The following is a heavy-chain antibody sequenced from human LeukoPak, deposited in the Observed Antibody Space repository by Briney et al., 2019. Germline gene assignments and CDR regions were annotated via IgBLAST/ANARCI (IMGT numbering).Heavy chain of an antibody. CDR1: GFTFSSYV. V-gene: IGHV3-48*03. D-gene: IGHD3-10*02. J-gene: IGHJ6*04. Sequence: GGSLRLSCAASGFTFSSYVMSWVRQAPGKGLEWVSYISSSGSTIYYADSVKGRFTISRDNAKNSLYLQMNSLRAEDTAVYYCAELGITMIGGVWGKGATVTISS. CDR2: ISSSGSTI. CDR3: AELGITMIGGV.